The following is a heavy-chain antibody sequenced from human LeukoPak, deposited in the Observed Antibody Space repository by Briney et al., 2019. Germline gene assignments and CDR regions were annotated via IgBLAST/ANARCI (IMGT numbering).Heavy chain of an antibody. J-gene: IGHJ5*02. CDR2: ISGSGADT. V-gene: IGHV3-23*01. CDR3: AKDSGHIVTNWFDP. D-gene: IGHD4-11*01. CDR1: GFTFSHYA. Sequence: SGGSLRLSCVASGFTFSHYAMSWVRQAPGKGPEWVSGISGSGADTYYTDSVNGRFTISRDNSKNTLSLQMNSLRADDTAIYYCAKDSGHIVTNWFDPWGQGTLVTVS.